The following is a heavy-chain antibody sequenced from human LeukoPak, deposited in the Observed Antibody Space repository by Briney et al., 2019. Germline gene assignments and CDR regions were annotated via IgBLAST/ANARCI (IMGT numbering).Heavy chain of an antibody. J-gene: IGHJ6*04. D-gene: IGHD3-10*01. CDR1: GYTLAELS. V-gene: IGHV1-24*01. CDR3: ATGPSITMVRGVINPYYYYGMDV. CDR2: FDPEDGET. Sequence: ASVKVSCKVSGYTLAELSMHWVRRAPGKGLEWMGGFDPEDGETIYAQKFQGRVTMTEDTSTDTAYMELSSLRSEDTAVYYCATGPSITMVRGVINPYYYYGMDVWGKGTTVTVSS.